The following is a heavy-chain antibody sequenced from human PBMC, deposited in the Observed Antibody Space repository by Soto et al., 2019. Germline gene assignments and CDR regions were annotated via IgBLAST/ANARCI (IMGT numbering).Heavy chain of an antibody. CDR1: GGSINSYS. J-gene: IGHJ4*02. D-gene: IGHD3-10*01. CDR3: TGEIPGDFRFDY. Sequence: SETLSLTCTVSGGSINSYSWSWIRQPPGKGLEWIGYIHNNGATYYNPSLKSRLTISADTSKNRFSLRLTSVTAADTAIYYCTGEIPGDFRFDYWGQGVRVTVSS. CDR2: IHNNGAT. V-gene: IGHV4-59*08.